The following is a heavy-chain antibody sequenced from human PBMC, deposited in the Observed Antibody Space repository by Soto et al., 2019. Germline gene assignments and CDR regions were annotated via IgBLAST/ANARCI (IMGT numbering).Heavy chain of an antibody. CDR2: MNPNSGNT. CDR1: GYTFTSYD. J-gene: IGHJ3*02. Sequence: ASVKVSCKASGYTFTSYDINWVRQATGQGLEWMGWMNPNSGNTGYAQKFQGRVTMTRNTSISTAYMELSSLRSEDTAVYYCVSFAAVAGTDAFDIWGQGTMVTVSS. V-gene: IGHV1-8*01. CDR3: VSFAAVAGTDAFDI. D-gene: IGHD6-19*01.